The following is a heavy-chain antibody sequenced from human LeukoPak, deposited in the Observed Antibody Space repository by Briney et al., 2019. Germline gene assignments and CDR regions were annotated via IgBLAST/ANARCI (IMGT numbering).Heavy chain of an antibody. Sequence: ASVKVSCKASGGTFSSYAISWMRQAPGQGLEWMGGIIPIFGTANYAQKLQGRVTITADESTSTAYMELSSLRSEDTAVYYCARELAYCGGDCYSLYYYYGMDVWGQGTTVTVSS. CDR3: ARELAYCGGDCYSLYYYYGMDV. CDR2: IIPIFGTA. V-gene: IGHV1-69*13. D-gene: IGHD2-21*02. CDR1: GGTFSSYA. J-gene: IGHJ6*02.